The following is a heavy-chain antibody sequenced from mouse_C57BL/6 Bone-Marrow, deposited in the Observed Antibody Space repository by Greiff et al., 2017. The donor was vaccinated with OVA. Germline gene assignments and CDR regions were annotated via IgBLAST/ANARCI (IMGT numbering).Heavy chain of an antibody. Sequence: DVQLVESGGGLVKPGGSLKLSCAASGFTFSSYAMSWVRQTPEKRLEWVATISDGGSYTYYPDNVKGRFTISRDNAKNNLYLQMSHLKSEDTAMYYCARVYDGYYVGFAYWGQGTLVTVSA. CDR2: ISDGGSYT. CDR3: ARVYDGYYVGFAY. J-gene: IGHJ3*01. CDR1: GFTFSSYA. V-gene: IGHV5-4*01. D-gene: IGHD2-3*01.